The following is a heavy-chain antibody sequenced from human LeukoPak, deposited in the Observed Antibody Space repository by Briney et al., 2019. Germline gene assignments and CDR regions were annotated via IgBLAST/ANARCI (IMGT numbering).Heavy chain of an antibody. J-gene: IGHJ3*02. CDR1: GFTFSIYG. CDR3: AKDKPIIVLPTAVDAFDI. Sequence: PGGSLRLSCATSGFTFSIYGMHWVRQAPGKGLEWVAFILYDGSNKYYADSVEGRFTISRDNSKNTLYLQMNSLRAEDTAVYYCAKDKPIIVLPTAVDAFDIWGQGTVATVSS. CDR2: ILYDGSNK. D-gene: IGHD2-2*01. V-gene: IGHV3-30*02.